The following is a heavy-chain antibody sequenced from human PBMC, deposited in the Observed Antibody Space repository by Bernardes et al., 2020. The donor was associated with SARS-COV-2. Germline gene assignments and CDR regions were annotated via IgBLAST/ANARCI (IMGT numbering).Heavy chain of an antibody. Sequence: GESLKISCKGSGYSFTSYWIGWVRQMPGKGLEWMGIIYPGDSDTTYSPSFQGQVTISADKSISTAYLQWSSLKASDTAMYYCARHDNVALSNGRYYWYGLDVWGQGTTVTVYS. CDR2: IYPGDSDT. CDR3: ARHDNVALSNGRYYWYGLDV. V-gene: IGHV5-51*01. CDR1: GYSFTSYW. J-gene: IGHJ6*02. D-gene: IGHD1-26*01.